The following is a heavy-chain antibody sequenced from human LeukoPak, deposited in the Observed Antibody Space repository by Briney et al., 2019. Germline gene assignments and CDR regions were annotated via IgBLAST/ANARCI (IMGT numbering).Heavy chain of an antibody. CDR3: ARLADYDRSGYFDY. CDR1: GFTFSSHA. J-gene: IGHJ4*02. V-gene: IGHV3-7*01. CDR2: IRQDGSEK. D-gene: IGHD3-22*01. Sequence: GGSLRLSCAASGFTFSSHAMIWVRQAPGKGLEWVANIRQDGSEKYYVASVRGRFSISRNNAKNSLYLQMNSLRGEDTAVYYCARLADYDRSGYFDYWGQGTLVTVSS.